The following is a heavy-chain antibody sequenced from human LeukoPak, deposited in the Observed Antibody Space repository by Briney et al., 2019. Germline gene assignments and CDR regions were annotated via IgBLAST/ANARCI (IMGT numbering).Heavy chain of an antibody. CDR3: ARDHGASAAAAVRYFDL. CDR2: IIPILGIA. J-gene: IGHJ2*01. CDR1: GGTFSSYT. D-gene: IGHD6-13*01. Sequence: ASVKVSCKASGGTFSSYTISWMRQAPGQGLEWMGRIIPILGIANYAQKFQGRVTITADKSTSTAHMELSSLRSEDTAVYYCARDHGASAAAAVRYFDLWGRGTLVTVSS. V-gene: IGHV1-69*04.